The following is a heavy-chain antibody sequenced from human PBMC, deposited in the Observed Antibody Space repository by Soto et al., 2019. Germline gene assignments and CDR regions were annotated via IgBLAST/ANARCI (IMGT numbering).Heavy chain of an antibody. Sequence: PSETLRLSCAASGFTFSSYAIICFRHAPGKGLEWVSAISGSGGSTYYADSVKGRFTISRDNSKNTLYLQMNSLRAEDTAVYYCAKVKGEYSSVDYWGQGTLVTVSS. CDR2: ISGSGGST. V-gene: IGHV3-23*01. D-gene: IGHD6-6*01. CDR1: GFTFSSYA. CDR3: AKVKGEYSSVDY. J-gene: IGHJ4*02.